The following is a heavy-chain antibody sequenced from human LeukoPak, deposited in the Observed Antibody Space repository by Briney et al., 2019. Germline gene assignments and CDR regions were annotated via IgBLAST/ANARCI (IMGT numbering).Heavy chain of an antibody. CDR1: GASFSDYS. V-gene: IGHV4-34*01. Sequence: SETLSLTCAVYGASFSDYSWNWIRQPPGKGLEWIGEINHSGSSNYNPSLKSRVTISVDTSKSQFSLNLSSVTAADTAVYYCARGPMRAWFDPWGQGTLVTVSS. CDR2: INHSGSS. J-gene: IGHJ5*02. CDR3: ARGPMRAWFDP.